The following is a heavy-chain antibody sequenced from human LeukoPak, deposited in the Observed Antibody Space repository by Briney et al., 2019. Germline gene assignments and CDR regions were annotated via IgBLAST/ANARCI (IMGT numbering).Heavy chain of an antibody. CDR2: IIPIFGTA. Sequence: ASVKVSCKASGGTFSSYAISWVRQAPGQGLEWMGGIIPIFGTANYAQKFQGRVTITADESTSTAYMELSSLGSEDTAVYYCARGGIVVVPNSPNWFDPWGQGTLVTVSS. CDR1: GGTFSSYA. CDR3: ARGGIVVVPNSPNWFDP. J-gene: IGHJ5*02. D-gene: IGHD2-2*01. V-gene: IGHV1-69*13.